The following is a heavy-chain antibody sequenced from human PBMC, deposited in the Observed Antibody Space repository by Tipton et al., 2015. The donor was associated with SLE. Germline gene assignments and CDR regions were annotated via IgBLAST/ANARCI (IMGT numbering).Heavy chain of an antibody. CDR1: GYSISSGYY. D-gene: IGHD6-13*01. J-gene: IGHJ4*02. CDR2: IYHSGST. V-gene: IGHV4-38-2*01. Sequence: TLSLTCAVSGYSISSGYYWGWIRQPPGKGLEWIGSIYHSGSTYYNPSLKSRVTISVDTSKNQFSLKLSSVTAADTAVYYCASWYSSSWYHYFDYWGQGTLVTVSS. CDR3: ASWYSSSWYHYFDY.